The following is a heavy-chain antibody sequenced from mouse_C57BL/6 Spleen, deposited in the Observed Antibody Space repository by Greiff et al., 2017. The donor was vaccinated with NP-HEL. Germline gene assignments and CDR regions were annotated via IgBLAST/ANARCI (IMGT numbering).Heavy chain of an antibody. V-gene: IGHV6-3*01. CDR1: GFTFSNYW. D-gene: IGHD2-4*01. CDR2: IRLKSDNYAT. J-gene: IGHJ3*01. Sequence: EVKLMESGGGLVQPGGSMKLSCVASGFTFSNYWMNWVRQSPEKGLEWVAQIRLKSDNYATHYAESVKGRFTISRDDSKSSVYLQMNNLRAEDTGIYYCTYYDYAAFAYWGQGTLVTVSA. CDR3: TYYDYAAFAY.